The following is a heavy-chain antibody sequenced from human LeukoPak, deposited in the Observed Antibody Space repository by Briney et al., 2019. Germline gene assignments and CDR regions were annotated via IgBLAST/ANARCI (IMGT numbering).Heavy chain of an antibody. CDR3: ARVHDYGIDY. Sequence: SESLSLTCTVSVGSVSGGSYYWSWIRQPPGKGLEWIGYIYYSGSTNHNPSLKSRVTISVDTSKNQFSLKLSSVTAADTAVYYCARVHDYGIDYWGQGTLVTVSS. CDR2: IYYSGST. J-gene: IGHJ4*02. D-gene: IGHD4-17*01. CDR1: VGSVSGGSYY. V-gene: IGHV4-61*01.